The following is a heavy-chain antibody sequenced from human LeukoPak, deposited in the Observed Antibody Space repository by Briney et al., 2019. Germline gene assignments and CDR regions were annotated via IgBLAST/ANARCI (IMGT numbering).Heavy chain of an antibody. CDR2: IYHSGST. D-gene: IGHD1-1*01. CDR3: ARGGSDWNHFDY. V-gene: IGHV4-30-2*01. CDR1: GGSISSGGYS. J-gene: IGHJ4*02. Sequence: PSETLSLTCAVSGGSISSGGYSWSWIRQPPGKGLERIGYIYHSGSTYYNPSLKSRVTISVDRSKNQFSLKLSSVTAADTAVYYCARGGSDWNHFDYWGQGTLVTVSS.